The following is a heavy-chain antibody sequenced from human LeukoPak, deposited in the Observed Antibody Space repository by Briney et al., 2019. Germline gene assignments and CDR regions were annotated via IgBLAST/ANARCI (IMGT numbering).Heavy chain of an antibody. Sequence: ASVKVSCKASGYTFTSYAMNWVRQAPGQGLEWMGWINTNTGNPTYAQGFTGRFVFSLDTSVSTAYLQISSLKAEDTAVYYCARSLYGSGSYYNDYWGQGTLVTVSS. CDR3: ARSLYGSGSYYNDY. V-gene: IGHV7-4-1*02. J-gene: IGHJ4*02. CDR1: GYTFTSYA. D-gene: IGHD3-10*01. CDR2: INTNTGNP.